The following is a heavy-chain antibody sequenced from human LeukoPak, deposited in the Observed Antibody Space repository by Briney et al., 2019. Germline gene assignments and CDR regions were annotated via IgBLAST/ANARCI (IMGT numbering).Heavy chain of an antibody. V-gene: IGHV4-34*01. CDR1: GGSFSGYY. CDR3: AREKPPTNSSYVKNWFDP. Sequence: PSETLSLTCAVYGGSFSGYYWSWIRQPPGKGLEWIGEINHSGSTNYNPSLKSRVTISVDTSKNQFSLKLSSVTAADTAVYYCAREKPPTNSSYVKNWFDPWGQETLVTVSS. D-gene: IGHD5-12*01. CDR2: INHSGST. J-gene: IGHJ5*02.